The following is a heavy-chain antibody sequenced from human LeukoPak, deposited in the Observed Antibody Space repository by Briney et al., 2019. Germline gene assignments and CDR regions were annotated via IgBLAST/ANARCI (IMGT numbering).Heavy chain of an antibody. Sequence: GASVKVSCKASGGTFSSYAISWVRQAPGQGLEWMGGIIPIFGTANYAQKFQGRVTITADESTSTAYMELSSLRSEDTAVYYCARQYSYGFNFFDYWGQGILVTVSS. CDR3: ARQYSYGFNFFDY. CDR1: GGTFSSYA. D-gene: IGHD5-18*01. CDR2: IIPIFGTA. V-gene: IGHV1-69*13. J-gene: IGHJ4*02.